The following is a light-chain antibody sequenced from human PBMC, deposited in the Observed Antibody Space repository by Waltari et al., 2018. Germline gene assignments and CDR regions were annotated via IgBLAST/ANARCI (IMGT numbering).Light chain of an antibody. V-gene: IGKV3-20*01. CDR1: QSISKY. CDR2: AAS. Sequence: VLTQSPGTLSLSPGETATLSCRARQSISKYLVWYQQRPGPAPRLLIYAASTRATGVPDRFSGSGYGTDFTLTISRLEPEDFAVYYCQNHERLPATFGQGTKVEIK. J-gene: IGKJ1*01. CDR3: QNHERLPAT.